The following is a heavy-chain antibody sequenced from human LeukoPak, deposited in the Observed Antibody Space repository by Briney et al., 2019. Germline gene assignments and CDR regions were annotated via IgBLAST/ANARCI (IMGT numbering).Heavy chain of an antibody. V-gene: IGHV4-59*01. CDR1: GGSISSYY. J-gene: IGHJ5*02. Sequence: SETLTLTCTVSGGSISSYYWSWIRQPPGKGLEWIGYIYYSGPTNYNPSLKSRVTLSLDTSKNQFSLKLSSVTAADTAMYYCARDRGCSGGTCYSQWFDPWGQGTLVPVSP. CDR2: IYYSGPT. CDR3: ARDRGCSGGTCYSQWFDP. D-gene: IGHD2-15*01.